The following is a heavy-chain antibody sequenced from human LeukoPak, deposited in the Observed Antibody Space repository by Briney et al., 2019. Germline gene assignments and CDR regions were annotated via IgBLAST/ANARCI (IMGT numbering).Heavy chain of an antibody. CDR3: AKDLKEYYYDSSGHDY. D-gene: IGHD3-22*01. V-gene: IGHV3-23*01. Sequence: GASLRLSCAASGFTFSSYAMSWVRQAPGKGLEWVSAISGSGGSTYYADSLKGRFTISRDNSKNTLYLQMNSLRAEDTAVYYCAKDLKEYYYDSSGHDYWGQGTLVTVSS. CDR1: GFTFSSYA. CDR2: ISGSGGST. J-gene: IGHJ4*02.